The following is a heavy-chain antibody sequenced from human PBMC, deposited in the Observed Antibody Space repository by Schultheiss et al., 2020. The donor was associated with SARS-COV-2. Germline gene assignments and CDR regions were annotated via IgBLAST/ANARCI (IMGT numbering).Heavy chain of an antibody. Sequence: GESLKISCAASGFTFSSYAMHWVRQAPGKGLEWVAVISYDGSNKYYADSVKGRFTISRDNSKNTLYLQMNSLRAEDTAVYYCAREMAVAGTGEDWFDPWGQGTLVTVSS. CDR1: GFTFSSYA. CDR2: ISYDGSNK. D-gene: IGHD6-19*01. J-gene: IGHJ5*02. CDR3: AREMAVAGTGEDWFDP. V-gene: IGHV3-30*01.